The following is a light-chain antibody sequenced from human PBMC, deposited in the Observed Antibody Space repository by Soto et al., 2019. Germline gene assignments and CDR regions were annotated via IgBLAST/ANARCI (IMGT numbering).Light chain of an antibody. CDR3: QQYGSSPGT. Sequence: EIVLTQSPGTLSLSPGERATLSCRASQSVRDSHLAWYQQKPGQAPSLLIYETSSRATGIPDRFRGSGSGTEFALTITRVEPEDVAMHFCQQYGSSPGTFGQGTKVEI. J-gene: IGKJ1*01. V-gene: IGKV3-20*01. CDR1: QSVRDSH. CDR2: ETS.